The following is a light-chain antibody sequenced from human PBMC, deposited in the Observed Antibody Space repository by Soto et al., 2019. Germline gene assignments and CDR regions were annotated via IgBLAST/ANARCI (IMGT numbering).Light chain of an antibody. CDR2: RDA. V-gene: IGLV3-9*01. Sequence: SYELTQPLSVSVALGQTARITCGGNNIGSKIVHWYQQKPGQAPVLVIYRDANRPSGIPERFSGSNAGNTATLTISRAQARDEADYYCQVWDSSTVVFGTGTKLTVL. J-gene: IGLJ1*01. CDR3: QVWDSSTVV. CDR1: NIGSKI.